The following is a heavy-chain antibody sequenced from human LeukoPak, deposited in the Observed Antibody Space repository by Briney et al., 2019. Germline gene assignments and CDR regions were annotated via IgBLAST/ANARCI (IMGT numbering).Heavy chain of an antibody. V-gene: IGHV3-11*01. J-gene: IGHJ4*02. D-gene: IGHD6-13*01. Sequence: GGSLRLSCAASGFTFSDYYMSWIRQAPGKGLEWVSYISSSGSTIYYADSVKGRFTISRDNAKNSLYLQMNSLRAEDTAAYYCASIAAAGPPSDYWGQGTLVTVSS. CDR1: GFTFSDYY. CDR3: ASIAAAGPPSDY. CDR2: ISSSGSTI.